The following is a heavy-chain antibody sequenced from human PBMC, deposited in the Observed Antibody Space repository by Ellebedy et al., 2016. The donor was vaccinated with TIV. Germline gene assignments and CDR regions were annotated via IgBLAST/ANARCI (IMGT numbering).Heavy chain of an antibody. V-gene: IGHV3-7*01. CDR3: ARDQWLGRAYYFDS. D-gene: IGHD6-19*01. CDR2: IKQDGSEK. J-gene: IGHJ4*02. CDR1: GFTFSNYW. Sequence: GGSLRLSCAASGFTFSNYWMSWVRQAPGKGLEWVANIKQDGSEKYYVDSVGRFSISRDNAKNSLYVQMNSLRDEDTAVYYCARDQWLGRAYYFDSWGQGTLVTVSS.